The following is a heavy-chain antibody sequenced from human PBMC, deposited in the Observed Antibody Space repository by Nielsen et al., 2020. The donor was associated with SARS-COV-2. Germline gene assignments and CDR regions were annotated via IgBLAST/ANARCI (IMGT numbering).Heavy chain of an antibody. CDR1: GGSISSYY. CDR2: IYYSGST. CDR3: AAGGGILTGTYYFDY. Sequence: SETLSLTCTVSGGSISSYYWSWIRQPPGKGLEWIGYIYYSGSTNYNPSLKSRVTISVDTSKNQFSLKLSSVTAADTAVYYCAAGGGILTGTYYFDYWGQGTLVTVSS. D-gene: IGHD3-9*01. J-gene: IGHJ4*02. V-gene: IGHV4-59*08.